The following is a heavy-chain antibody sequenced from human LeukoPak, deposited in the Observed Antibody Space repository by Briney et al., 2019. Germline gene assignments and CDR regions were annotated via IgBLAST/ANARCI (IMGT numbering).Heavy chain of an antibody. CDR3: ARDYGEDDAFDI. D-gene: IGHD4-17*01. J-gene: IGHJ3*02. V-gene: IGHV1-46*01. CDR1: GYTFTGYY. Sequence: GASVTVSCTASGYTFTGYYMHWVRQAPGQGLEWMGIINPSGGSTSYAQKFQGRVTMTRDTSTSTVYMELSSLRSEDTAVYYCARDYGEDDAFDIWGQGTMVTVSS. CDR2: INPSGGST.